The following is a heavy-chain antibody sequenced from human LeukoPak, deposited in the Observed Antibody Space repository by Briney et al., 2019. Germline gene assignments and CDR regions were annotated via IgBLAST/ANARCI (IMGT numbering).Heavy chain of an antibody. D-gene: IGHD3-3*01. CDR1: GFTFSSYA. CDR2: ISSSSSYI. J-gene: IGHJ6*02. V-gene: IGHV3-21*01. CDR3: ARDKSEWLLTHYYYGMDV. Sequence: GGSLRLSCAASGFTFSSYAMSWVRQAPGKGLEWVSSISSSSSYIYYADSVKGRFTISRDNAKNSLYLQMNSLRAEDTAVYYCARDKSEWLLTHYYYGMDVWGQGTTVTVSS.